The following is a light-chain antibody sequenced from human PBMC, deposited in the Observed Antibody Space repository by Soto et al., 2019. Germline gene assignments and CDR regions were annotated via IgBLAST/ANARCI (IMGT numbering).Light chain of an antibody. Sequence: QSVLTQPPSMSGAPGQRVTISCTGSSSNIGAGYDVHWYQQHPGTAPKLLIVDHNNRPSGVPDRFSGSKSDTSASLAITGLQAEDEADYYCQSFDTSLSGFVVFGGGTKLTVL. J-gene: IGLJ2*01. CDR2: DHN. V-gene: IGLV1-40*01. CDR3: QSFDTSLSGFVV. CDR1: SSNIGAGYD.